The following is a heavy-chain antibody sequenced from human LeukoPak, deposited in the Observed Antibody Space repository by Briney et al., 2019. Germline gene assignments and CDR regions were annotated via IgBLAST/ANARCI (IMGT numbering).Heavy chain of an antibody. CDR3: AKERSFTMVRGDFDY. CDR1: GFTFSSYA. J-gene: IGHJ4*02. V-gene: IGHV3-23*01. CDR2: ISGSGGST. D-gene: IGHD3-10*01. Sequence: GGSLRLSCAASGFTFSSYAMSWVRQAPGKGLEWVSAISGSGGSTYYADSVKGRFTISRDNSKNTLYLQMNGLRAEDTAVYYCAKERSFTMVRGDFDYWGQGTLVTVSS.